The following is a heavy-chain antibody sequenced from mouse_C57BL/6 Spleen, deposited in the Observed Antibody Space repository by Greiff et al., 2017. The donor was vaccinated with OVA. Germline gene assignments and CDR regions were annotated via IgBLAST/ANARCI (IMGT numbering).Heavy chain of an antibody. CDR3: ARIYDYDGIFDY. J-gene: IGHJ2*01. CDR1: GFNIKAYY. D-gene: IGHD2-4*01. V-gene: IGHV14-2*01. CDR2: IDTEAGET. Sequence: EVQVVESGAELVKPGASVKLSCTASGFNIKAYYMPWVKQRTEQGLAWIGRIDTEAGETKSAPQFQGKATITADTSSNTAYMQLSSLTSEDTAVYFCARIYDYDGIFDYWGQGTTLTVSS.